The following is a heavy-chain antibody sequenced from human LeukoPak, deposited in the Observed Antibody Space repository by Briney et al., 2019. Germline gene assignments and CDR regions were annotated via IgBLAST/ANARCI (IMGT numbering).Heavy chain of an antibody. Sequence: PGGSLRLSCAASGFTFDDYTMHWVRQAPGKGLEWVSLISWDGGSTYYADSGKGRFTISRDNSKNSLYLQMNRLRTEDTALYYCAKDMAGYYDSSGYYLTHWGQGTLVTVSS. D-gene: IGHD3-22*01. V-gene: IGHV3-43*01. CDR2: ISWDGGST. CDR3: AKDMAGYYDSSGYYLTH. J-gene: IGHJ4*02. CDR1: GFTFDDYT.